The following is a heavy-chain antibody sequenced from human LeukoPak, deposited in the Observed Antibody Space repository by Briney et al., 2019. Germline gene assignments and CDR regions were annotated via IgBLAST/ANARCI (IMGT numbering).Heavy chain of an antibody. CDR1: GYTFTGYY. V-gene: IGHV1-18*04. Sequence: GASVKVSCKASGYTFTGYYMHWVRQAPGQGLEWMGWISAYNGNTNYAQKLQGRVTMTTDTSTSTAYMELRSLRSDDTAVYYCARDPSSSWYGRAVDYWGQGTLVTVSS. D-gene: IGHD6-13*01. CDR3: ARDPSSSWYGRAVDY. CDR2: ISAYNGNT. J-gene: IGHJ4*02.